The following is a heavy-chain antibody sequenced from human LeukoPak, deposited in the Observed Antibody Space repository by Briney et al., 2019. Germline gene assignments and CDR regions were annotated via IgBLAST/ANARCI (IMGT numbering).Heavy chain of an antibody. J-gene: IGHJ5*02. CDR1: GFTFSSYG. CDR2: IRYDGSNK. Sequence: PGGSLRLSCAASGFTFSSYGMHWVRQAPGKGLEWVAFIRYDGSNKYYADSVKGRFTISRDNSKNTLYLQMNSLRAEDTAVYYCAKDRGYSYGSYWFDPWGQGTLVTVSS. V-gene: IGHV3-30*02. D-gene: IGHD5-18*01. CDR3: AKDRGYSYGSYWFDP.